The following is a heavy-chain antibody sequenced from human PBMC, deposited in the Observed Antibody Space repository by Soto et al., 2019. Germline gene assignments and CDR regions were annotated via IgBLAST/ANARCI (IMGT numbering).Heavy chain of an antibody. CDR2: VHYYGGT. CDR3: TKNSAYALDY. J-gene: IGHJ1*01. CDR1: SGSVSNDNW. Sequence: PSETLSLTCGVSSGSVSNDNWCSWVRQSPGKGLEWIGEVHYYGGTNYNPSLESRVTISVDTSRNKFSLRLNSVTAADTAIYYCTKNSAYALDYWGQGTLVTVSS. D-gene: IGHD3-16*01. V-gene: IGHV4-4*02.